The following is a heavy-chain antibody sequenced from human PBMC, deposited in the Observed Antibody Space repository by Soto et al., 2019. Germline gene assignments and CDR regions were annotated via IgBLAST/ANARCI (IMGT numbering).Heavy chain of an antibody. CDR1: GSTFCNAW. J-gene: IGHJ6*02. CDR2: INSKTDVGPT. D-gene: IGHD6-13*01. Sequence: NPGRPLRPSCAASGSTFCNAWMSWFRRAPGKAREGVGPINSKTDVGPTAYAVTAKGRFTISRDASKNTLNLQMNSLKTAHRAVYYWTVGDSSWYDDWVYSIDVWGQGTTVTVSS. CDR3: TVGDSSWYDDWVYSIDV. V-gene: IGHV3-15*01.